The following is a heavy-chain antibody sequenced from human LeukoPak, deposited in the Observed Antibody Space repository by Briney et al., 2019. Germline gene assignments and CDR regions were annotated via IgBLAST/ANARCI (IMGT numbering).Heavy chain of an antibody. CDR2: ISRDGLTK. V-gene: IGHV3-30*18. J-gene: IGHJ2*01. CDR1: GFTFRNYG. CDR3: AKEGTWGNWYFGL. D-gene: IGHD3-16*01. Sequence: GGSLSLSCAASGFTFRNYGMHWVRQAPGKGLEWVAVISRDGLTKYYAGSVKGRFTLHRDNSRNTLYLEMNSLRDEDTAVYYCAKEGTWGNWYFGLWGRGTLVIVTS.